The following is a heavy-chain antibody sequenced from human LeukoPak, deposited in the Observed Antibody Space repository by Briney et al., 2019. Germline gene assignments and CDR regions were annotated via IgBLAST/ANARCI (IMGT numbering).Heavy chain of an antibody. J-gene: IGHJ5*02. Sequence: PGGSLRLSCAASGFIFSSSWMSWVRQAPGKGLEWVANIKQDGSEKYYVDSVKGRFTISRDNAKNSLYLQMNSLRAKDTALYYCARDYYDSSGSSWFDPWGQGTLVTVSS. CDR2: IKQDGSEK. CDR1: GFIFSSSW. D-gene: IGHD3-22*01. V-gene: IGHV3-7*01. CDR3: ARDYYDSSGSSWFDP.